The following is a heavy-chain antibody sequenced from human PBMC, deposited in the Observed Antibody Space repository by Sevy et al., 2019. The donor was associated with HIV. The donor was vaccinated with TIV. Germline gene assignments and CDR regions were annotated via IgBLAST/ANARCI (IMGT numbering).Heavy chain of an antibody. CDR1: GFTFSTYA. CDR3: AKGDRTFYGMDV. Sequence: PGGSLRLSCLASGFTFSTYAMSWVRQAPGKGLEWVSAISGSGGSTDDADSVEGRFTISRDMSKKTLYLQMSSLRAEDTAVCYSAKGDRTFYGMDVWGQGTTVTVSS. J-gene: IGHJ6*02. D-gene: IGHD2-15*01. V-gene: IGHV3-23*01. CDR2: ISGSGGST.